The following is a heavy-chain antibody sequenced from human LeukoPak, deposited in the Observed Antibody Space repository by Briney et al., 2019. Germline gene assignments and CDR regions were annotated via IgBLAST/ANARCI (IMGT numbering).Heavy chain of an antibody. D-gene: IGHD3-10*01. V-gene: IGHV1-46*01. CDR3: AREWGPGSSWYFDF. Sequence: ASVKVSCKASGYTFTSYYIHWVRQAPGQGLEWMGAINSGDGGTTLPQKFQGRVTLTRDTSTSTLYMGLSSLRSEDTAIYYCAREWGPGSSWYFDFWGQGTLVTVSS. CDR2: INSGDGGT. CDR1: GYTFTSYY. J-gene: IGHJ4*02.